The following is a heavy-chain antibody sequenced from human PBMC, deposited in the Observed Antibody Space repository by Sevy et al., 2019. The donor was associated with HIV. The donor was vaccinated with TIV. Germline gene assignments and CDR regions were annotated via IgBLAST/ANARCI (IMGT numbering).Heavy chain of an antibody. D-gene: IGHD2-15*01. CDR3: AIDLGYCSGGSCYNWFDP. CDR1: GFTFSSYS. Sequence: GGSLRLSCAASGFTFSSYSMNWVRQAPGKGLEWVSYISSSSNTIYYADSVKGRFTISRDNAKNSLYLQMNSLRDEDTAMYYCAIDLGYCSGGSCYNWFDPWGQGTLVTVSS. CDR2: ISSSSNTI. V-gene: IGHV3-48*02. J-gene: IGHJ5*02.